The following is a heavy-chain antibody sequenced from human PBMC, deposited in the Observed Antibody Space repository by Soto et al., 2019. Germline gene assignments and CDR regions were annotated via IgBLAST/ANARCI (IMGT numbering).Heavy chain of an antibody. D-gene: IGHD3-22*01. Sequence: WXXWINPNSGGTNYAQKFQGWVTMTRDTSISTAYMELSRLRSDDTAVYYCARGPYYYDSSGYYTYWGQGTMVTVSS. J-gene: IGHJ4*02. CDR2: INPNSGGT. CDR3: ARGPYYYDSSGYYTY. V-gene: IGHV1-2*04.